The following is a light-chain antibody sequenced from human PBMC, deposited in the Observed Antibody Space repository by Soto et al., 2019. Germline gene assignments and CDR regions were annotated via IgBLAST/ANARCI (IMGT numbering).Light chain of an antibody. V-gene: IGKV3-15*01. Sequence: EIVMTQSPVPLSVSPGERATLSCRSSQSVRSNLAWYQQKPGQAPRLLMYDASTRATGIPARFSGSGSGTEFTLTISSLQSEDFAVYYCQQYNNWPPWTLGQGTKVDIK. CDR1: QSVRSN. J-gene: IGKJ1*01. CDR2: DAS. CDR3: QQYNNWPPWT.